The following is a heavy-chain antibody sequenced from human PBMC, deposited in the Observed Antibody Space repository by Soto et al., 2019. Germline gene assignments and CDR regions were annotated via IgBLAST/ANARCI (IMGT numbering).Heavy chain of an antibody. Sequence: GGSLRLSCAASGFTFSSYAMSWVRQVPGKGLEWVSAISGSGGSTYYADSVKGRFTISRDNSKNTLYLQMNSLRAEDTAVYYCAKAVVAATPDYYYYYGMDVWGQGTTVTVSS. CDR2: ISGSGGST. CDR3: AKAVVAATPDYYYYYGMDV. CDR1: GFTFSSYA. J-gene: IGHJ6*02. V-gene: IGHV3-23*01. D-gene: IGHD2-15*01.